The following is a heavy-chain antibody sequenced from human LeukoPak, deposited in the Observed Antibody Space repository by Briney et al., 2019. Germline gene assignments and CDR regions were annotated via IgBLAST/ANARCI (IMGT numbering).Heavy chain of an antibody. V-gene: IGHV1-2*02. CDR2: INPKTNGT. D-gene: IGHD4-17*01. CDR3: ARNYGDSYMDV. CDR1: GYTFADYY. J-gene: IGHJ6*03. Sequence: ASVKVSCKASGYTFADYYVHWVRQALGQGLEWMGWINPKTNGTNFALKFLGRVTMTRNTSISTAYMELSSLRSEDTAVYYCARNYGDSYMDVWGKGTTVTISS.